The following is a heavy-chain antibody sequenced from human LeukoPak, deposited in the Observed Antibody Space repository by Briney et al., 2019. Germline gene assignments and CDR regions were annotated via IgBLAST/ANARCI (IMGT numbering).Heavy chain of an antibody. CDR2: FDPEDGET. CDR1: GNTLTELS. V-gene: IGHV1-24*01. Sequence: ASVKVSCKVSGNTLTELSMHWVRQAPGKGLEWMGGFDPEDGETIYAQKFQGRVTMTEDTSTDTAYMELSSLRSEDTAVYYCANANWNDPYLDYWGQGTLVTVSS. CDR3: ANANWNDPYLDY. J-gene: IGHJ4*02. D-gene: IGHD1-1*01.